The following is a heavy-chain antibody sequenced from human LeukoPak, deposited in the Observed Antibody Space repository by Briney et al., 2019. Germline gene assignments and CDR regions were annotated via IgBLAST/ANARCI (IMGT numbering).Heavy chain of an antibody. CDR3: ARDIDWTFEY. CDR2: ISANSGNT. V-gene: IGHV1-18*01. D-gene: IGHD1-1*01. Sequence: GASVKVSCKASGYTFTRYGISWVRQAPGQGLEWMGWISANSGNTNYAKNLQGRVTMTTDTSTSTAYMELRSLTSDDTALYYCARDIDWTFEYWGEGTLVTVSS. J-gene: IGHJ4*02. CDR1: GYTFTRYG.